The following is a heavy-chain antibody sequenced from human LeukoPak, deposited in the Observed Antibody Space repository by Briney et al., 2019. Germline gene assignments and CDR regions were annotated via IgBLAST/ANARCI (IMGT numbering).Heavy chain of an antibody. CDR2: ISSSSSYI. V-gene: IGHV3-21*01. Sequence: GGSLRLSCAASEFTFSSYSMNWVRQAPGQGLEWVSSISSSSSYIYYADSVKGRFTISRDNAKNSLYLQMNSLRAEDTAVYYCARGREYNWNYLVSDYWGQGTLVTVSS. CDR1: EFTFSSYS. CDR3: ARGREYNWNYLVSDY. J-gene: IGHJ4*02. D-gene: IGHD1-7*01.